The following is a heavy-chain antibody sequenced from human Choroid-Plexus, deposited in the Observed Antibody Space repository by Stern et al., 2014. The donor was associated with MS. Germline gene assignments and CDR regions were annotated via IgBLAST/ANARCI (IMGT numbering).Heavy chain of an antibody. Sequence: VQLVESGGGGAQPGSPLKLSCEASGFTSGIFAWTWVRQPPGKGLGWGDLISYDGSDKYYADSVKGRFTIFRDNSKNTLYMHMNSLRAEDTAVYYCAKDRQWSTYFFDYWGQGSLVTVSS. V-gene: IGHV3-30*18. CDR2: ISYDGSDK. D-gene: IGHD2-15*01. CDR1: GFTSGIFA. CDR3: AKDRQWSTYFFDY. J-gene: IGHJ4*02.